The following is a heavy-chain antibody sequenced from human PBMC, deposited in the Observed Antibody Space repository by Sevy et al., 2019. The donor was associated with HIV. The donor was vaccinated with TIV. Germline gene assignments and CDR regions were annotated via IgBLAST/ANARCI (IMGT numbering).Heavy chain of an antibody. V-gene: IGHV3-13*01. CDR3: ARSGGYSHYGMDV. CDR2: IGSGGDA. Sequence: GESLKISCGASGFTFSSYDRHWVRQAAGKGLEWVSGIGSGGDAYYPGSVKGRFTISRENAKNSLYLQMNSLRAGDTAVYYCARSGGYSHYGMDVWGQGTTVTVSS. D-gene: IGHD5-12*01. CDR1: GFTFSSYD. J-gene: IGHJ6*02.